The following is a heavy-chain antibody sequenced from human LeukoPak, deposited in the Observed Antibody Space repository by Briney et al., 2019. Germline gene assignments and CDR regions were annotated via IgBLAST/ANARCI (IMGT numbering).Heavy chain of an antibody. CDR2: IIPIFGTA. J-gene: IGHJ6*03. CDR3: ARAGRENSTSWNYYYYYMDV. V-gene: IGHV1-69*05. D-gene: IGHD2-2*01. Sequence: SVKVSCKASGGTFSSYAISWVRQAPGQGLEWMGGIIPIFGTANYAQKFQGRVTITTDESTSTAYMELSSLRSKDTAVYYCARAGRENSTSWNYYYYYMDVWGKGTTVTVSS. CDR1: GGTFSSYA.